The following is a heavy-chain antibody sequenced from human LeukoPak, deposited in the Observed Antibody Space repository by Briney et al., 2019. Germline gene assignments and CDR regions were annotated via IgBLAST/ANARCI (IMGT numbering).Heavy chain of an antibody. CDR3: ARPICSSTSCSAFDY. CDR1: GYSISSGYY. D-gene: IGHD2-2*01. J-gene: IGHJ4*02. Sequence: SETLSLTCAVSGYSISSGYYWGWIRQPPGKGLEWIGSIYHSGSTYYNPSLKSRATISVDTSKNQFSLKPSSVTAADTAVYYCARPICSSTSCSAFDYWGQGTLVTVSS. CDR2: IYHSGST. V-gene: IGHV4-38-2*01.